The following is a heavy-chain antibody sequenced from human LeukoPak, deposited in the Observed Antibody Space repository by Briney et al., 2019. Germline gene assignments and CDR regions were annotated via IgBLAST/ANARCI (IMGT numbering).Heavy chain of an antibody. D-gene: IGHD2-15*01. CDR2: INSDGSDT. J-gene: IGHJ4*02. CDR3: VRGRFGGYFDH. V-gene: IGHV3-74*01. CDR1: GFTFSSHW. Sequence: GGSLRLSCVASGFTFSSHWMHWVRQAPGKGLVWVSHINSDGSDTSYADSVKGRFTISRDNAKNTLYLQMNSLRAEDTAVYYCVRGRFGGYFDHWGQGSLVTVSS.